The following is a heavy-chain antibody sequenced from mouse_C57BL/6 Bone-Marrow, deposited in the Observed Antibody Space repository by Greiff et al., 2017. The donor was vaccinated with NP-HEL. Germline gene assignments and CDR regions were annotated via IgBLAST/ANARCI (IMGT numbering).Heavy chain of an antibody. J-gene: IGHJ3*01. CDR2: IDPETGGT. V-gene: IGHV1-15*01. Sequence: VKLQESGAELVRPGASVTLSCKASGYTFTDYEMHWVKQTPVHGLEWIGAIDPETGGTAYNQKFKGKAILTADKSSSTAYMELRSLTSEDSAVYYCTSSAYWGQGTLVTVSA. CDR1: GYTFTDYE. CDR3: TSSAY.